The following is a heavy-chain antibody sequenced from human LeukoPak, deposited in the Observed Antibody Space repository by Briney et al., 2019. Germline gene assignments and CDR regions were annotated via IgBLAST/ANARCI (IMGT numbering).Heavy chain of an antibody. CDR2: INHSGST. CDR1: GGPFSGYY. D-gene: IGHD1-1*01. CDR3: ARGCLEPTDY. J-gene: IGHJ4*02. V-gene: IGHV4-34*01. Sequence: SETLSLTCAVYGGPFSGYYWSWIRQPPGKGLEWIGEINHSGSTNYNPSLKSRVTISVDTSKNQFSLKLSSVTAADTAVYYCARGCLEPTDYWGQGTLVTVSS.